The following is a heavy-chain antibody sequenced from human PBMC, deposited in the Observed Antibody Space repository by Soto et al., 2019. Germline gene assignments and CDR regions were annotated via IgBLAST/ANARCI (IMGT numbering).Heavy chain of an antibody. CDR2: IYYSGST. V-gene: IGHV4-30-4*01. CDR3: ARDGILWFGELLSAFDI. Sequence: SETLSLTCTVSGGSISSGDYYWSWIRQPPGKGLEWIGYIYYSGSTYYNPSLKSRVTISVDTSKNQFSLKLSSVTAADTAVYYCARDGILWFGELLSAFDIWGQGTMVTVSS. CDR1: GGSISSGDYY. D-gene: IGHD3-10*01. J-gene: IGHJ3*02.